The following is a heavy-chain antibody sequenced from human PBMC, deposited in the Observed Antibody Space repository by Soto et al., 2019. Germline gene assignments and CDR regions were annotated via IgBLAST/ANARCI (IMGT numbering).Heavy chain of an antibody. CDR1: GFTFSSYA. CDR2: ISGSGANT. V-gene: IGHV3-23*01. CDR3: AKSKVDSYYFDY. Sequence: GGSLRLSCAASGFTFSSYAMSWVRQGPGKGLEWVSAISGSGANTHYADSVKGRFTISRDNSKNTLYLQMNSLRAEDTAVYYCAKSKVDSYYFDYWGQGTLVTVSS. J-gene: IGHJ4*02. D-gene: IGHD2-15*01.